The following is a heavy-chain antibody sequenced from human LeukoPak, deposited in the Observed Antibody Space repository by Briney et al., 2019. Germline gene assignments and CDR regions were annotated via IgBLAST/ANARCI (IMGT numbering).Heavy chain of an antibody. CDR3: ARGLSSGYYYAHFDY. V-gene: IGHV4-59*01. CDR2: IYYSGST. D-gene: IGHD3-22*01. J-gene: IGHJ4*02. CDR1: GGSISSYY. Sequence: SETLSLTCTVSGGSISSYYWSWVRQPPGKGLEWSGYIYYSGSTNYNPSLKSRVTISVDTSKNQFSLKLSSVTAADTAVYYCARGLSSGYYYAHFDYWGQGTLVTVSS.